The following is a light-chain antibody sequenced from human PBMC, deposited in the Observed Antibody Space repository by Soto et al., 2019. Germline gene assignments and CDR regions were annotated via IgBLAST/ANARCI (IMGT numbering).Light chain of an antibody. V-gene: IGKV3-20*01. CDR3: QQYDISPWT. J-gene: IGKJ1*01. CDR2: GAS. CDR1: QSVSSY. Sequence: ENFFAQFPPTLALFSGERSTLSCRASQSVSSYLAWYQQKPGQAPRLLIYGASSRATGIPDRFSGSGSGTDFTLTISGLEPEDFAVYYCQQYDISPWTFGQGTKVDI.